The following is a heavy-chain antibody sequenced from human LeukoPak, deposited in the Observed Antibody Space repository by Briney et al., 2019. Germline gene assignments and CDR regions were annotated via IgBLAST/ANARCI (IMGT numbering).Heavy chain of an antibody. Sequence: ASVKVSCKASGYTFTSYYMHWVPQAPGQGLESMGIINPSGGDTSYAQKFQGRLTMTIDTSTNTVYMELTSLRSEDTAVYYCAREVMDNLRFDYWGQGTLVTVSS. D-gene: IGHD1-14*01. V-gene: IGHV1-46*01. CDR1: GYTFTSYY. CDR2: INPSGGDT. CDR3: AREVMDNLRFDY. J-gene: IGHJ4*02.